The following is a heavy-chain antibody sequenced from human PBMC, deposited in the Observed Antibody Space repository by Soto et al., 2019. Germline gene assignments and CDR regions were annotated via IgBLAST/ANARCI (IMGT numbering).Heavy chain of an antibody. J-gene: IGHJ4*02. CDR3: ARVKDLYLFLDS. CDR2: IYWDDDK. D-gene: IGHD3-16*02. V-gene: IGHV2-5*02. Sequence: QITLKESGPTLVKPTQTLTLTCTFSGFSLSTSEVGVAWIRRPPGKALEWLSTIYWDDDKRYSPPLKNRLTITKDTSRNQVVLTMTNMDSEDTGTYYCARVKDLYLFLDSWGQGSLVTVSS. CDR1: GFSLSTSEVG.